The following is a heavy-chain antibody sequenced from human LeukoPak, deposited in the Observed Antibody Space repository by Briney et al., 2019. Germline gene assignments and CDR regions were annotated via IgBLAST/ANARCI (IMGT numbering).Heavy chain of an antibody. Sequence: PGGSLRLSCAASGFTFCSYAMSWVRQAPGKGVEWVSGISGSGGGTYYADSVKGRFTISRDNSRNTLYLQMNSPRAEDTAVYYCAILPGYSSGWYEVNYWGQGTLVTVSS. J-gene: IGHJ4*02. D-gene: IGHD6-13*01. CDR3: AILPGYSSGWYEVNY. V-gene: IGHV3-23*01. CDR1: GFTFCSYA. CDR2: ISGSGGGT.